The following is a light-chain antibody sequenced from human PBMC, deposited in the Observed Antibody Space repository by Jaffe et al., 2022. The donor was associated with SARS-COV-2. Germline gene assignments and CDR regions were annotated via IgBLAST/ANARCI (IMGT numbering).Light chain of an antibody. CDR1: QSLLYRSNNQNY. J-gene: IGKJ1*01. CDR2: WAS. V-gene: IGKV4-1*01. Sequence: DIVMTQSPDSLAVSLGERATINCKSSQSLLYRSNNQNYLAWYQQKPGQPPKLLFYWASTRESGVPDRFSGSGSETDFTLTISSLQAEDVAVYYCQQYYTSLRNFGQGTKVEIK. CDR3: QQYYTSLRN.